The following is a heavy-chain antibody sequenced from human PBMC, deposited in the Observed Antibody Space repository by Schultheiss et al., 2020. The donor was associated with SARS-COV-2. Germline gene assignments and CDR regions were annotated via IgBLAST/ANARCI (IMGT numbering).Heavy chain of an antibody. CDR3: ARQGDYYYYYMDV. Sequence: SETLSLTCTVSGGSISSYYWSWIRQPPGKGLEWIVYIYYSGSTNYNPSLKSRVTISVDTSKNQFSLKLSSVTAADTAVYYCARQGDYYYYYMDVWGKGTTVTVSS. J-gene: IGHJ6*03. CDR2: IYYSGST. CDR1: GGSISSYY. D-gene: IGHD1-26*01. V-gene: IGHV4-59*08.